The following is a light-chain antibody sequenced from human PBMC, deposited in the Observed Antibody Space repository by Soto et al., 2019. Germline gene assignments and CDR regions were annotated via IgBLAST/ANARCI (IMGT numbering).Light chain of an antibody. V-gene: IGKV1-39*01. CDR2: DIS. J-gene: IGKJ1*01. Sequence: DIQMTQSPSSLSASVGDRITVTCRASQTISTYLNWYQQKPGKAPRLLIYDISNLQSGVPSRFSGSGSGTDFALTISSLQPEDFATYYCQQTYSTPPTFGLGTKVDIK. CDR1: QTISTY. CDR3: QQTYSTPPT.